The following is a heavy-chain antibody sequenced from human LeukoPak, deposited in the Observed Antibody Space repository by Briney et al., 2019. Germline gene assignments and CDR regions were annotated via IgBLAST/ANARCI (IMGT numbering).Heavy chain of an antibody. D-gene: IGHD3-16*01. CDR1: RFTFSIYS. J-gene: IGHJ4*02. V-gene: IGHV3-48*01. CDR2: ISSSSSTI. CDR3: ARDDYVWGSYRY. Sequence: PAGSRRPSSAPSRFTFSIYSMDWVRLAPGKGLGWVSYISSSSSTIYYADSVKGRFTISRDNAKNSLYLQMNSLRAEDTAVYYCARDDYVWGSYRYWGQGTLVTVSS.